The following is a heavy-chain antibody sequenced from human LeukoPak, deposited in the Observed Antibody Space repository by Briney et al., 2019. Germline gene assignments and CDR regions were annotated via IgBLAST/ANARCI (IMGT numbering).Heavy chain of an antibody. V-gene: IGHV3-30*18. CDR1: GFTFSSYG. D-gene: IGHD6-13*01. Sequence: GGSLRLSCAASGFTFSSYGMHWLGQAPGTGLEWVAVISYDGTNKYYADSVKGRFTISRDNSQNTLYLQMNSLRAEDTAVYYCAKRYSSGWCIDSWGQGTLVTVSS. CDR2: ISYDGTNK. CDR3: AKRYSSGWCIDS. J-gene: IGHJ4*02.